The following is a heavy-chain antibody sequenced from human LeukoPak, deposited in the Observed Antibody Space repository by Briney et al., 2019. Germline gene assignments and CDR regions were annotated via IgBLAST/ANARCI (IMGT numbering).Heavy chain of an antibody. J-gene: IGHJ4*02. CDR3: ARDYWGGDCFPDY. CDR2: INPNSGDT. CDR1: GYTFTGYY. V-gene: IGHV1-2*06. Sequence: ASVKVSCKASGYTFTGYYVHWVRQAPGQGLEWMGRINPNSGDTNYAQKFQGRVTMTRDTSISTAYMELSRLRSDDTAVYYCARDYWGGDCFPDYGGQGTLVTVSS. D-gene: IGHD2-21*02.